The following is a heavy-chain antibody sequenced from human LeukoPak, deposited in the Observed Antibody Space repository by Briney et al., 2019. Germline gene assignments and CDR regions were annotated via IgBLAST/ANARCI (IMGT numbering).Heavy chain of an antibody. D-gene: IGHD4-17*01. V-gene: IGHV3-7*03. J-gene: IGHJ6*04. Sequence: QAGGSLRLSCAASGFTFSSYWMSWVRQAPGKGLEWVANIKQDGSEKYYVDSVKGRFTISRDNAKNSLYLQMYSLRAEDTAVYYCARDPYGDYYYGMDVWGKGTTVTVSS. CDR2: IKQDGSEK. CDR3: ARDPYGDYYYGMDV. CDR1: GFTFSSYW.